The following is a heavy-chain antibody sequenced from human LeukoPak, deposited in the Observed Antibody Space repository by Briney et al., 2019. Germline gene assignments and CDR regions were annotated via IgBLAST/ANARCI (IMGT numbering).Heavy chain of an antibody. CDR1: GFTFSSYS. Sequence: GGSLRLSCAASGFTFSSYSMNWVRQAPGKGLEWVSSISSSSSYIYYADSVKGRFTISRDNAKNSLYLQMNSLRAEDTAVYHCARDGREWELPSGFFDYWGQGTLVTVSS. J-gene: IGHJ4*02. V-gene: IGHV3-21*01. CDR3: ARDGREWELPSGFFDY. CDR2: ISSSSSYI. D-gene: IGHD1-26*01.